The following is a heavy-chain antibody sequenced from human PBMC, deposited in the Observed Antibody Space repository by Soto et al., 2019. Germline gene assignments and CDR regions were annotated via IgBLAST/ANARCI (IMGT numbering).Heavy chain of an antibody. CDR3: ARSPPPYDFWSGYYPKWFDP. Sequence: ASVKVSCKASGYTFTSYAMHWVRQAPGQRLEWMGWINAGNGNTKYSQKFQGRVTITRDTSASTAYMELSSLRSEDTAVYYCARSPPPYDFWSGYYPKWFDPWGQGTLVTVSS. CDR1: GYTFTSYA. D-gene: IGHD3-3*01. V-gene: IGHV1-3*01. J-gene: IGHJ5*02. CDR2: INAGNGNT.